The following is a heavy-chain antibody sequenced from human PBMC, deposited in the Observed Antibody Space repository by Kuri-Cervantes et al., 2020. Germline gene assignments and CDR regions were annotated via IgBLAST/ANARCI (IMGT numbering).Heavy chain of an antibody. CDR1: GGSFSGYY. D-gene: IGHD4-17*01. V-gene: IGHV4-34*01. J-gene: IGHJ4*02. CDR3: ARVALYGDYEDY. Sequence: SQTLSLTCAVYGGSFSGYYWSWVRQPPGKGLEWIGEINHSGSTNYNPSLKSRVTISVDTSKNQFSLKLSSVTAADTAVYYCARVALYGDYEDYWGQGTLVTVSS. CDR2: INHSGST.